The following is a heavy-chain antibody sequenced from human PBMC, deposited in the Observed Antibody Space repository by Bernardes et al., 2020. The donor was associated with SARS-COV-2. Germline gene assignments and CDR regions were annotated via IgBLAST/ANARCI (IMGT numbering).Heavy chain of an antibody. CDR3: ARGGSGSTYGYGDY. CDR2: IIPDGRST. J-gene: IGHJ4*02. V-gene: IGHV3-74*01. Sequence: GGSLRLSCAASGFTFSNYWIHWVRQVPGKGLVWVSRIIPDGRSTNYADSVKGRFTISRDNAKNTLYLQMASLRADDTAVYYCARGGSGSTYGYGDYCGQGTLVTVSS. CDR1: GFTFSNYW. D-gene: IGHD3-3*01.